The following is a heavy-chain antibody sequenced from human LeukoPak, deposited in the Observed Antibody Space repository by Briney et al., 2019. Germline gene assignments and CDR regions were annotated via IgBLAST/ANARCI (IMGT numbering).Heavy chain of an antibody. Sequence: PSETLSLTCAVSGGSISSSNWWSWVRQPPGKGLEWIGEIYHSGSTNYNPSLKSRVTISVDTSKNQFSLKLSSVTAADTAVYYCARSAPTYYDILTGYRMRIFDYWGQGTLVTVSS. D-gene: IGHD3-9*01. CDR1: GGSISSSNW. V-gene: IGHV4-4*02. CDR3: ARSAPTYYDILTGYRMRIFDY. CDR2: IYHSGST. J-gene: IGHJ4*02.